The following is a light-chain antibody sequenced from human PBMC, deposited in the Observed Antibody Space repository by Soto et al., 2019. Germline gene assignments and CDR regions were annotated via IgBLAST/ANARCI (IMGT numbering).Light chain of an antibody. V-gene: IGKV3-11*01. CDR1: QNINSDY. CDR2: GAS. J-gene: IGKJ5*01. Sequence: EIVLTQSPGTLSLSPGERATLSCRASQNINSDYFAWYQQKPGQAPRLLIFGASTRATGIPARFSGGGSGTDFTLTISSLEPEDFAVYYCQQRSNWPSITFGQGTRLEIK. CDR3: QQRSNWPSIT.